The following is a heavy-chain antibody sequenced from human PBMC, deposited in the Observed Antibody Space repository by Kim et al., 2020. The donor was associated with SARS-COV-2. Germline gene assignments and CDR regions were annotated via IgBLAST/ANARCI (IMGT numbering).Heavy chain of an antibody. Sequence: GGSLRLSCEASGFTFSSHGMQWVRQPPGKGLEWVAVIWYDGSIKNYADSVKGRFTVSRDNPKNTLYLQMNSLRGEDTAMYYCARDTALGVWGRGTLVTVS. CDR1: GFTFSSHG. J-gene: IGHJ4*02. CDR2: IWYDGSIK. V-gene: IGHV3-33*01. CDR3: ARDTALGV. D-gene: IGHD5-18*01.